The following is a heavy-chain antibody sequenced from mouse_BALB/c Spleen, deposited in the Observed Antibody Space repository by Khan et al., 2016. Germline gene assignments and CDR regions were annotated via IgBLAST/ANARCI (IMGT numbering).Heavy chain of an antibody. Sequence: QIQLVQSGPELKKPGETVKISCKASGYTFTNYGMNWVKQAPGKGLKWMGWINTYTGEPTYADDFKGRFAFSLETSASTAYLQINNLKNEDTATXFCARRSIYCDYDGFAYGGQGTLVTVSA. J-gene: IGHJ3*01. CDR3: ARRSIYCDYDGFAY. D-gene: IGHD2-4*01. V-gene: IGHV9-3-1*01. CDR1: GYTFTNYG. CDR2: INTYTGEP.